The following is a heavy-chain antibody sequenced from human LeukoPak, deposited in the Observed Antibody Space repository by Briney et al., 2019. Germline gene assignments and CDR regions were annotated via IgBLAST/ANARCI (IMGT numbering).Heavy chain of an antibody. CDR2: FEPEEGEHGET. Sequence: ASVNVSCRVSGYSLSDLSIHWLRHVPEKGLEWMGGFEPEEGEHGETIYAQNFEDRLTLTEDTVTDTAYMELVRLTSEDTAVYYCATDRLEIYALHIWGQGTMVTVSS. CDR1: GYSLSDLS. J-gene: IGHJ3*02. CDR3: ATDRLEIYALHI. V-gene: IGHV1-24*01. D-gene: IGHD1-1*01.